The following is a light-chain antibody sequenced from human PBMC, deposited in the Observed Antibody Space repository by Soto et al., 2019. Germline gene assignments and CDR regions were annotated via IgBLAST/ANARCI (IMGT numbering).Light chain of an antibody. V-gene: IGLV1-47*01. CDR1: SSNIGRGY. Sequence: QPVLTQPPSAXXXPGQRVTISCSGGSSNIGRGYVYWYRQLPGTAPKLLTYKNDQRPSGVPDRFSGSKSDTSASLVISGLRSEDESDYYCAAWDDSLSAALFGGGTKVTVL. J-gene: IGLJ3*02. CDR3: AAWDDSLSAAL. CDR2: KND.